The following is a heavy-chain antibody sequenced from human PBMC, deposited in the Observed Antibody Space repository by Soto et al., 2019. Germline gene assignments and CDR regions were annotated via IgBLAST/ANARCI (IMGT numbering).Heavy chain of an antibody. J-gene: IGHJ5*02. CDR2: INSDGSST. V-gene: IGHV3-74*01. D-gene: IGHD1-1*01. CDR1: GFTFSSYW. Sequence: GGSLRLSCAASGFTFSSYWMHWVRQAPGKGLVWVSRINSDGSSTSYADSVKGRFTISRDNAKNTLYLQMNSLRAEDTAVYYCARAVGTGALWWFDPWGQGTLVTVSS. CDR3: ARAVGTGALWWFDP.